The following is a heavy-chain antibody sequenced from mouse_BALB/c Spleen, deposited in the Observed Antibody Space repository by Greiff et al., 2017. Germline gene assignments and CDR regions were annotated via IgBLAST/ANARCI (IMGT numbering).Heavy chain of an antibody. CDR1: GFTFSSYT. V-gene: IGHV5-12-2*01. CDR3: ARRGGNWYFYV. CDR2: ISNGGGST. J-gene: IGHJ1*01. Sequence: EVKLVESGGGLVQPGGSLKLSCAASGFTFSSYTMSWVRQTPEKRLEWVAYISNGGGSTYYPDTVKGRFTISRDNAKNTLYLQMSSLKSEDTAMYYCARRGGNWYFYVWGAGTTVTVSS.